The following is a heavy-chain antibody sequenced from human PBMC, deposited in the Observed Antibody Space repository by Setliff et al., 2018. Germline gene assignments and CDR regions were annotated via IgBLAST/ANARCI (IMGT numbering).Heavy chain of an antibody. CDR3: AREQWLDQPGYYYMDV. D-gene: IGHD6-19*01. V-gene: IGHV4-4*07. J-gene: IGHJ6*03. Sequence: SETLSLTCTVSGGSISSYYWGWIRQPAGKGLERIGHIYIGGSANYNPSLKSRVTMSIDTSKNQFTLKLSSVTAADMAVYYCAREQWLDQPGYYYMDVWAKGTTGTVSS. CDR2: IYIGGSA. CDR1: GGSISSYY.